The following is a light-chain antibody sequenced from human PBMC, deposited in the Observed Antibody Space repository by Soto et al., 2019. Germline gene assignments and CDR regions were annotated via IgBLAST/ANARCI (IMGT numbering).Light chain of an antibody. CDR1: QGISNY. CDR2: AAS. CDR3: QNYNSAPQT. J-gene: IGKJ1*01. V-gene: IGKV1-27*01. Sequence: DMQMTHSPSSLSASVGDRVTITCRASQGISNYLAWYQQKPGKVPKLLIYAASTLQSGVPSRFSGRGSGTDFTLTISSLQPEDVATYYCQNYNSAPQTFGQGTKVDTK.